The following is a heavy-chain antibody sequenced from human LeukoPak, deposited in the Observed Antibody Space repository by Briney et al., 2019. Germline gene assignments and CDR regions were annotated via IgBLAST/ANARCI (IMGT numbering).Heavy chain of an antibody. J-gene: IGHJ4*02. CDR3: ARVAPPSSFDY. V-gene: IGHV4-61*02. CDR1: GGSISSGSYY. Sequence: SETLSLTCTVSGGSISSGSYYWSWIRQPAGKGLEWIGRIYTSGTITYNPSLKSRVTMSVDTSKNQFSLKLSSVTAADTAVYYCARVAPPSSFDYWGQGTLVTVSS. CDR2: IYTSGTI.